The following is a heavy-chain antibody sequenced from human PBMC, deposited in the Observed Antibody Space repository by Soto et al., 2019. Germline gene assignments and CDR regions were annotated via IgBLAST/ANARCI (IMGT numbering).Heavy chain of an antibody. D-gene: IGHD3-22*01. Sequence: EVQLVESGGGLIQPGGSLRLSCAASGFTFSSNDMNWVRQAPGQGLEWVSLIYSGGSTYYADSVKGRFTISRDTSQNTLYLQISSMRAEYTAVYYCATRPLLPGAPWGQGTMVTVSS. CDR1: GFTFSSND. CDR3: ATRPLLPGAP. CDR2: IYSGGST. J-gene: IGHJ3*01. V-gene: IGHV3-53*01.